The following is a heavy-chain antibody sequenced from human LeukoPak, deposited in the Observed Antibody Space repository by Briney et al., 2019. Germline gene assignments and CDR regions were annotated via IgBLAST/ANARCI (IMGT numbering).Heavy chain of an antibody. CDR1: GFTFSSYA. Sequence: GGSLRLSCAASGFTFSSYAMSWVRQAPGKGLEWVSAISGSGGSTYYADSVKGRFTISRDNSKNTLYLQMNSLRAEDTAVYYCARDRTRGCSGGSCYEVYYYMDVWGKGTTVTISS. CDR3: ARDRTRGCSGGSCYEVYYYMDV. D-gene: IGHD2-15*01. CDR2: ISGSGGST. V-gene: IGHV3-23*01. J-gene: IGHJ6*03.